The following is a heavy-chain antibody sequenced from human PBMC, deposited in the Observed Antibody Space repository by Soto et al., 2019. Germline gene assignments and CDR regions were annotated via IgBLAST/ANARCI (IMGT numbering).Heavy chain of an antibody. J-gene: IGHJ3*02. CDR2: ISGSGGST. V-gene: IGHV3-23*01. CDR1: GFSFSSYA. D-gene: IGHD2-15*01. Sequence: EVQLLESGGGLVQPGGSLRLSCAASGFSFSSYAMSWVRQAPGKGLEWVSGISGSGGSTYYADSVKGRFTISRDNAKNSLYLQMNSLRAEDTAVYYCATSLGYCSDGSCSDAFDIWGQGTMVTVSS. CDR3: ATSLGYCSDGSCSDAFDI.